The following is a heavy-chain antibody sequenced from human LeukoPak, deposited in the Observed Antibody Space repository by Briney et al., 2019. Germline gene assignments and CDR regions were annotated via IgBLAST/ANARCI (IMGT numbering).Heavy chain of an antibody. D-gene: IGHD4-17*01. CDR3: AKDLLDHGDYDGYFQH. Sequence: GGSLRLSCAASGFTFDDYAMLWVRQAPGKRLEWVSGISWNSGSIGYADSVKGRFTISRDNAKNSLYLQMNSLRAEDTALYYCAKDLLDHGDYDGYFQHWGQVTLVTVSS. V-gene: IGHV3-9*01. CDR1: GFTFDDYA. J-gene: IGHJ1*01. CDR2: ISWNSGSI.